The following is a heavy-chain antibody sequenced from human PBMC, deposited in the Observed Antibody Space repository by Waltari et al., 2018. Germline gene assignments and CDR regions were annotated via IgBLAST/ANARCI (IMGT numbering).Heavy chain of an antibody. J-gene: IGHJ4*02. Sequence: QLQESGPGLVKPSGTLSLSCAVSGDSVTSANWWSWVRQSPQRGLEWIGQVLSTGKTNYSQSFASRVTMSLDASNNQFSLKVTSATAADTAVYYCARDRGRGLYLDVWGPGTLVTVSP. V-gene: IGHV4-4*02. CDR2: VLSTGKT. D-gene: IGHD2-15*01. CDR3: ARDRGRGLYLDV. CDR1: GDSVTSANW.